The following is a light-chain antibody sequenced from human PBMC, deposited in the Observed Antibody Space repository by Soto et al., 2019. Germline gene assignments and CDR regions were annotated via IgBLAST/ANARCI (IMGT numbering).Light chain of an antibody. CDR2: DAS. CDR1: QSVRNY. V-gene: IGKV3-11*01. Sequence: EIVLTQSPATLSLSPGERATLSCRASQSVRNYLAWYQQKPGQAPRLLIYDASNRASGIPARFGGSGSGTDFTLTISSLEPEDFAVYYCQQRSTWPLTFCGGTKVDIK. J-gene: IGKJ4*01. CDR3: QQRSTWPLT.